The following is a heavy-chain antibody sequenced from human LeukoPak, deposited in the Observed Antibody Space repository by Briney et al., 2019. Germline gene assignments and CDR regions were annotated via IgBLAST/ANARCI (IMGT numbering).Heavy chain of an antibody. V-gene: IGHV4-59*01. CDR3: ARSSYDYGDYGRFDY. Sequence: SETLSLTCTVSDGSLSFYYWSWLRQPPGKGLEWIGYIYYSGSPNYNPSLKSRVSISVDTSKNQFSLKLSSVTAADTAVYYCARSSYDYGDYGRFDYWGQGTLVTISS. CDR1: DGSLSFYY. J-gene: IGHJ4*02. D-gene: IGHD4-17*01. CDR2: IYYSGSP.